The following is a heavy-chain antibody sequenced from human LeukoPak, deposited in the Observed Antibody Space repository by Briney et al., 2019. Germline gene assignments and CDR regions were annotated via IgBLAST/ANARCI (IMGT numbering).Heavy chain of an antibody. Sequence: GRSLRLSCAASGFTFSSYGMHWVRQAPGKGLEWVAVISYDGSNKYYADSVKGRFTISRDNSKNTLYLQMNSLRAEDTAVYYCAKFGIAAAGTGFDYWGQGTLVTVSS. D-gene: IGHD6-13*01. CDR2: ISYDGSNK. J-gene: IGHJ4*02. V-gene: IGHV3-30*18. CDR1: GFTFSSYG. CDR3: AKFGIAAAGTGFDY.